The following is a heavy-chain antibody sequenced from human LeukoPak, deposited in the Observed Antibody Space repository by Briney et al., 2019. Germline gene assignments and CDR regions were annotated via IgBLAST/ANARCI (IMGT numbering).Heavy chain of an antibody. D-gene: IGHD4-17*01. CDR1: GFSFRDYY. J-gene: IGHJ4*02. V-gene: IGHV3-11*03. Sequence: GGSLRLSCAAFGFSFRDYYMSWIRQAPGRGLEWLSYISPSSRYIKYADSVTGRFSISRVNGDDSLYLQMNNLRAEDTAIYFCARHYGDSSSFDYWGQGTLVTVSS. CDR2: ISPSSRYI. CDR3: ARHYGDSSSFDY.